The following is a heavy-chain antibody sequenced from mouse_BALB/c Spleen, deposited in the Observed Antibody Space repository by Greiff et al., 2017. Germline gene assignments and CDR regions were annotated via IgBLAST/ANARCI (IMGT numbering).Heavy chain of an antibody. CDR2: IYPYNGGT. V-gene: IGHV1S29*02. CDR3: TRRMGGWLLPDY. J-gene: IGHJ2*01. Sequence: EVKLQESGPELVKPGASVKISCKASGYTFTDYNMHWVKQSHGKSLEWIGYIYPYNGGTGYNQKFKSKATLTVDKSSSTAYMQLSSLTSEDSAVYYCTRRMGGWLLPDYWGQGTTLTVSS. D-gene: IGHD2-3*01. CDR1: GYTFTDYN.